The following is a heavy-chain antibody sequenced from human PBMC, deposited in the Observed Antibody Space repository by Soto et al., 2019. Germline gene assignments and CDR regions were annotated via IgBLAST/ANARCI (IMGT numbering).Heavy chain of an antibody. CDR3: ARSPSPINTAAINHYYYYYYYMDV. J-gene: IGHJ6*03. D-gene: IGHD2-2*02. Sequence: GASVKVSCKASGGTFSSYTISWVRQAPGQGLEWMGRIIPILGIANYAQKFQGRVTITADKSTSTAYMELSSLRSEDTAVYYYARSPSPINTAAINHYYYYYYYMDVWGKGTTVTVSS. CDR2: IIPILGIA. V-gene: IGHV1-69*02. CDR1: GGTFSSYT.